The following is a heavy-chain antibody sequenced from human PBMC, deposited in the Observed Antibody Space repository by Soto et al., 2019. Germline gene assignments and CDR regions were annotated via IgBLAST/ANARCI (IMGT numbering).Heavy chain of an antibody. J-gene: IGHJ4*02. D-gene: IGHD3-10*01. CDR2: IIPIFGTA. CDR1: GGTFSSYA. Sequence: QVQLVQSGAEVKKPGSSVKVSCKASGGTFSSYAISWVRQAPGQVLEWMGGIIPIFGTANYAQKFQGRVTITADESTSTAYMELSSLRSEDTAVYYCARGAGSYYNRYFDYWGQGTLVTVSS. V-gene: IGHV1-69*01. CDR3: ARGAGSYYNRYFDY.